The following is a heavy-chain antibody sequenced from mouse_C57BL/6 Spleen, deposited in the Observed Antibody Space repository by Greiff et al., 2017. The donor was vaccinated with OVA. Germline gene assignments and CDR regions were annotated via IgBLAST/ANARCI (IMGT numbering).Heavy chain of an antibody. CDR2: IYPGDGDT. V-gene: IGHV1-80*01. D-gene: IGHD1-1*01. Sequence: VQLQQSGAELVKPGASVKISCKASGYAFSSYWMNWVKQRPGKGLEWIGQIYPGDGDTNYNGKFKGKATLTADKSSSTAYMQLSSLTSEDSAVYFCAREYYYGSGTGDFDYWGQGTTLTVSS. CDR1: GYAFSSYW. CDR3: AREYYYGSGTGDFDY. J-gene: IGHJ2*01.